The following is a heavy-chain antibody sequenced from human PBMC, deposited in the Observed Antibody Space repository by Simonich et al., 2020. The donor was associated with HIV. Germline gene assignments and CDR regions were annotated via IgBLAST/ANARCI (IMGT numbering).Heavy chain of an antibody. Sequence: EVQLVESGGGLVKPGGSLRLSCAASGFTFSSYSMNWVRPAPGKGLEWVSSISSSSSYIYYADSVKGRFTISRDNAKNSLYLQRNSLRAEDTAVYYCARDGRKGSSTSCSDYWGQGTLVTVSS. D-gene: IGHD2-2*01. CDR3: ARDGRKGSSTSCSDY. CDR1: GFTFSSYS. J-gene: IGHJ4*02. CDR2: ISSSSSYI. V-gene: IGHV3-21*01.